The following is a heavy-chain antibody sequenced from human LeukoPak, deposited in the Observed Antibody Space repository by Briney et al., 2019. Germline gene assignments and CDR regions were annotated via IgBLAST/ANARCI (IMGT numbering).Heavy chain of an antibody. J-gene: IGHJ4*02. CDR3: ARVHLETYNHANSENTCFDS. D-gene: IGHD3-22*01. V-gene: IGHV3-23*01. CDR1: GFTFSSYA. CDR2: ISVSGRST. Sequence: GGSLRLSCAASGFTFSSYAMNWVRQAPGKGLEWVSAISVSGRSTFYADSVKGRFTISRDNSMDTLYLQMNNLRAEDTAIYYCARVHLETYNHANSENTCFDSWGQGTLVTVSS.